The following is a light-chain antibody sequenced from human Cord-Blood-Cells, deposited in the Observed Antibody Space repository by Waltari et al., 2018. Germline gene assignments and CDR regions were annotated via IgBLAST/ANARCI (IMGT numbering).Light chain of an antibody. CDR2: EGS. V-gene: IGLV2-23*01. CDR3: CSYAGSSTSVV. Sequence: QSALTQPASVSGSPAQSVTISCTGTSSDVGSYNLVSWYQQHPGKAPKLMIYEGSKRPLGVSNRVSGSKSGNTGSLTISGLQAEDEADYYCCSYAGSSTSVVFGGGTKLTVL. J-gene: IGLJ2*01. CDR1: SSDVGSYNL.